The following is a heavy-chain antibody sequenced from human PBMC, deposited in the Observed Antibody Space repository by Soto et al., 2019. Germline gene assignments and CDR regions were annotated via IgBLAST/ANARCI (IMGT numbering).Heavy chain of an antibody. CDR2: AKTKAYSYAT. CDR1: GFTFSDHF. V-gene: IGHV3-72*01. CDR3: ASPEVTGSSRDRYFDF. Sequence: EVQLVESGGGLVQPGGSLRLSCAASGFTFSDHFMDWVRQAPGKGLEWIGRAKTKAYSYATQYAASVEGRFTVSRDDSENSFHLQMNGLKTEDTAVYYCASPEVTGSSRDRYFDFWGRGTLVTVSS. J-gene: IGHJ2*01. D-gene: IGHD1-1*01.